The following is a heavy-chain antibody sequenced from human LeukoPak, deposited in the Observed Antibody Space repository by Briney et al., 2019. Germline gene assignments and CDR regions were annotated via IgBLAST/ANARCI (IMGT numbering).Heavy chain of an antibody. Sequence: GGSLRLSCAASGFTFSSYAMSWVRPAPGKGLEWVSAISGSGGSTYYADSVKGRFTISRDNSKNTLYLQMNSLRAEDTAVYYCAKDRQFDWLLPFDYWGQGTLVTVSS. CDR1: GFTFSSYA. CDR2: ISGSGGST. J-gene: IGHJ4*02. CDR3: AKDRQFDWLLPFDY. V-gene: IGHV3-23*01. D-gene: IGHD3-9*01.